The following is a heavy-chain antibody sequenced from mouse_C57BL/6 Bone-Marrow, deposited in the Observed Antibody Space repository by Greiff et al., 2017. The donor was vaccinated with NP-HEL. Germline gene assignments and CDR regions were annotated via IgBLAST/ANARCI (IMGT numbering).Heavy chain of an antibody. CDR2: IYPGSGST. V-gene: IGHV1-55*01. Sequence: QVQLKQPGAELVKPGASVKMSCKASGYTFTSYWITWVKQRPGQGLEWIGDIYPGSGSTNYNEKFKSKATLTVDTSSSTAYMQLSSLTSEDSAVYYCASAMVVANWYFDVWGTGTTVTVSS. J-gene: IGHJ1*03. CDR1: GYTFTSYW. D-gene: IGHD1-1*01. CDR3: ASAMVVANWYFDV.